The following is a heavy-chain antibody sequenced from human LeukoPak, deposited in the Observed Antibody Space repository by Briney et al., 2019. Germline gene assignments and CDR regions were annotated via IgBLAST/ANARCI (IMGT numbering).Heavy chain of an antibody. CDR2: INPSVGGT. CDR3: ARHGSGRYYPAEGRVDY. Sequence: GASVKVSCKAFGYGFTSYYIHWMRQAPGQGLEWMGIINPSVGGTTYARKFQGRVTMTRDTSTSTVYMELSSLRSEDTAVYYCARHGSGRYYPAEGRVDYWGQGTLVTVSS. D-gene: IGHD3-10*01. J-gene: IGHJ4*02. V-gene: IGHV1-46*03. CDR1: GYGFTSYY.